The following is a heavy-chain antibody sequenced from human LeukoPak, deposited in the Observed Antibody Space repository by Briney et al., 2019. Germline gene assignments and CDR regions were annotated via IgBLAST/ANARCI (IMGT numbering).Heavy chain of an antibody. D-gene: IGHD5-12*01. CDR3: ARAGYSGFDFNLDY. J-gene: IGHJ4*02. CDR2: IFHTGST. Sequence: SETLSLTCTVSGGSVTIGGHFWSWIRQHPGKGLEWIGYIFHTGSTLYNPSLKSRVSISLDTSKNQFHLMLTSVTAADTAVYYCARAGYSGFDFNLDYWGQGTLVTVSS. V-gene: IGHV4-31*03. CDR1: GGSVTIGGHF.